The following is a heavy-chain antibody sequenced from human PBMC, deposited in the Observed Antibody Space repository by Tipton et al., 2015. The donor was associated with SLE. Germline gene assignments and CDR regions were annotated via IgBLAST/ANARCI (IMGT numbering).Heavy chain of an antibody. V-gene: IGHV4-59*08. CDR3: ARHEMYYYDSSGYYSDY. D-gene: IGHD3-22*01. CDR1: GGSISSYY. CDR2: IYYSGST. Sequence: GLVKPSETLSLTCTASGGSISSYYWSWIRQPPGKGLEWIGYIYYSGSTNYNPSLKSRVTISVDTSKNQFSLKLSSVTAADTAVYYCARHEMYYYDSSGYYSDYWGQGTLVTVSS. J-gene: IGHJ4*02.